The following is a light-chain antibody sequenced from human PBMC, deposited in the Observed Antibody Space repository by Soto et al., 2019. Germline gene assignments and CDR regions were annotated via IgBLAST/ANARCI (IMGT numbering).Light chain of an antibody. CDR1: QVISRW. CDR2: AAS. CDR3: QQASSFPLT. V-gene: IGKV1-12*01. J-gene: IGKJ4*01. Sequence: DIQMTQSPSSVSASVGDRVTITCRASQVISRWLAWYQQKPGTAPKHLIYAASNLQSGVPSRFSGSESGTAFTLTTNNLQPEDFATCSCQQASSFPLTCGGGTKVEIK.